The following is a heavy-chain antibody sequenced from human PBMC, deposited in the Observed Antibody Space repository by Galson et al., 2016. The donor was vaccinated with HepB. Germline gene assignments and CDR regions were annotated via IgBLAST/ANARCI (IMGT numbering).Heavy chain of an antibody. Sequence: SLRLSCAASGFTFSSYSMIWVRQTPGKGLEWVSYIGSSGPVYYADSPQGRFTISRDNAKKLLYLQMNSLRDEDTAVYYCARDFDGSFPNLDFWGQGTLVTVSS. V-gene: IGHV3-48*02. CDR1: GFTFSSYS. D-gene: IGHD5-24*01. CDR2: IGSSGPV. CDR3: ARDFDGSFPNLDF. J-gene: IGHJ4*02.